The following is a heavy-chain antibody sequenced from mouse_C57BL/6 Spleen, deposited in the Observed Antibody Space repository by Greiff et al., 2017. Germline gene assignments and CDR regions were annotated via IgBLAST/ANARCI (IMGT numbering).Heavy chain of an antibody. CDR1: GYAFSSSW. CDR2: IYPGDGDT. V-gene: IGHV1-82*01. D-gene: IGHD1-1*01. Sequence: QVQLKQSGPELVKPGASVKISCKASGYAFSSSWMNWVKQRPGKGLEWIGRIYPGDGDTNYNGKFKGKATLTADKSSSTAYMQLSSLTSEDSAVYFCARKTTVVAKDYAMDYWGQGTSVTVSS. J-gene: IGHJ4*01. CDR3: ARKTTVVAKDYAMDY.